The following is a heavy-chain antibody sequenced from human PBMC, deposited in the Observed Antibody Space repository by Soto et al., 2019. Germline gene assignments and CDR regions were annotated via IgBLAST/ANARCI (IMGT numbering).Heavy chain of an antibody. CDR3: ASQLWSHDACDV. V-gene: IGHV3-11*01. D-gene: IGHD1-1*01. CDR2: INNRGSAI. Sequence: QVQLVDSGGGLVKPGGSLRLSCTASGFTLTNYFVSWIRQAPGKGLEWIAYINNRGSAIYYTDSVKGRFTISRDNAKNSLFLQMDSLRAEDTAVYYCASQLWSHDACDVWGRGTMVNVSS. CDR1: GFTLTNYF. J-gene: IGHJ3*01.